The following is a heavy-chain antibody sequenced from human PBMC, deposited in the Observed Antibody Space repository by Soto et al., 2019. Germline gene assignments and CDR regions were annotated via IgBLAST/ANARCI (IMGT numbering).Heavy chain of an antibody. CDR1: GFTFSSYA. D-gene: IGHD3-3*01. V-gene: IGHV3-30-3*01. Sequence: QVQLVESGGGVVQPGRSLRLSCAASGFTFSSYAMHWVRQAPGKGLEWVAVISYDGSNKNHADTVKGRFTISRDNYKNTMYLQMNSLRAEDTAVYYCARGYDFWSGYYYPYGMDVWGQGTTVTVSS. J-gene: IGHJ6*02. CDR2: ISYDGSNK. CDR3: ARGYDFWSGYYYPYGMDV.